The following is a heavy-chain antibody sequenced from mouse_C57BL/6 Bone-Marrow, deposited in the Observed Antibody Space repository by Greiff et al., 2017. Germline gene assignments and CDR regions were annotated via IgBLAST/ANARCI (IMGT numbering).Heavy chain of an antibody. Sequence: EVQLQQSGPVLVKPGASVKMSCKASGYTFTDYYMNWVKQSHGKSLEWIGVINPYNGGTSSNQKFKGKATLTVDKSSCTAYMELNSLTSEDAAVYYCARVRAYYSNSYYFDYWGQGTTLTVAA. D-gene: IGHD2-5*01. V-gene: IGHV1-19*01. CDR2: INPYNGGT. CDR1: GYTFTDYY. CDR3: ARVRAYYSNSYYFDY. J-gene: IGHJ2*01.